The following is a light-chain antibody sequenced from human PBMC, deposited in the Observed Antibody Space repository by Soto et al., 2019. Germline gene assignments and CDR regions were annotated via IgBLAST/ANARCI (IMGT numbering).Light chain of an antibody. CDR3: SSYAGSNSNV. V-gene: IGLV2-8*01. Sequence: QSALTQPPSASGSPGQSVTISCTGTSSDVGGYNFVSWYQQHPGKAPKLIIYDVNKRPSGVPDRFSGSKSGNTASLTVSGLQPGDEADYYCSSYAGSNSNVFGIGTKATVL. CDR2: DVN. J-gene: IGLJ1*01. CDR1: SSDVGGYNF.